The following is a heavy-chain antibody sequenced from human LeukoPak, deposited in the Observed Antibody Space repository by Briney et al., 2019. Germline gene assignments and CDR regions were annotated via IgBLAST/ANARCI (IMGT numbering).Heavy chain of an antibody. CDR1: GGTFSSYA. CDR2: IIPTLGIA. Sequence: ASVKVSCKASGGTFSSYAISWVRQAPGQGLEWMGRIIPTLGIANYAQKFQGRVTITADKSTSTAYMELSSLRSEDTAVYYCAREGYDILTGYYRFDYWGQGTLVTVSS. CDR3: AREGYDILTGYYRFDY. D-gene: IGHD3-9*01. V-gene: IGHV1-69*04. J-gene: IGHJ4*02.